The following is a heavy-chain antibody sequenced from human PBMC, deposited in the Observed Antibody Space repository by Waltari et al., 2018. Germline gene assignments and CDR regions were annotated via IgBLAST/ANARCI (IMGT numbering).Heavy chain of an antibody. V-gene: IGHV3-23*04. CDR1: GFTFSSYA. J-gene: IGHJ4*02. CDR2: ISGSGGST. CDR3: AKDYGSSGYYDY. D-gene: IGHD3-22*01. Sequence: EVQLVESGGGLVQPGGSLRLSCAASGFTFSSYAMSWLRQAPGKGLEWVSAISGSGGSTYDADSVKGRFTISRDNSKNTLYLQMNSLRAEDTAVYYCAKDYGSSGYYDYWGQGTLVTVSS.